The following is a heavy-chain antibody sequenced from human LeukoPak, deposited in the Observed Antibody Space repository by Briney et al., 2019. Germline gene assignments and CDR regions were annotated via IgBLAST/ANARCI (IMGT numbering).Heavy chain of an antibody. Sequence: ETLSLTCTVSGGSISTYYWSWIRQPPGKGLEWIGYIYYSGSTNYNPSLKSRVTISGDTSKNQISLKLTSVTAADTAVYYCARQTGSGLFILPGGQGTLVTVSS. J-gene: IGHJ4*02. V-gene: IGHV4-59*08. CDR3: ARQTGSGLFILP. CDR2: IYYSGST. D-gene: IGHD3/OR15-3a*01. CDR1: GGSISTYY.